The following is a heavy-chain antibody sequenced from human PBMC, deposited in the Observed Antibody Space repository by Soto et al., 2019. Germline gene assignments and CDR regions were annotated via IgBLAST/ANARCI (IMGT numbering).Heavy chain of an antibody. CDR1: GGSISSGGYS. D-gene: IGHD2-15*01. CDR2: IYHSGST. J-gene: IGHJ5*02. CDR3: ARGHLYHRRSGGSCYFGMCAFDP. V-gene: IGHV4-30-2*01. Sequence: SETLSLTCAVSGGSISSGGYSWSWIRQPPGKGLEWIGYIYHSGSTYYNPSLKSRVTISVDRSKNQFSLKLSSVTAADTAVYYCARGHLYHRRSGGSCYFGMCAFDPWGQGTLVTVSS.